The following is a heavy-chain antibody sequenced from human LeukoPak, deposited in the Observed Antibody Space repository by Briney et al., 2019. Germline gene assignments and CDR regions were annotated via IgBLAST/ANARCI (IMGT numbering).Heavy chain of an antibody. CDR1: GSSISSTNW. CDR2: VHLSGRT. J-gene: IGHJ4*02. CDR3: ARGRGYSYGYYFDY. Sequence: SGTLSLTCGVSGSSISSTNWWTWVRQPPGEGLEWIGEVHLSGRTNYNPSLESRVTMSVDMSENHISLKLTSVTAADTAVYYCARGRGYSYGYYFDYWGQGTLVTVSS. V-gene: IGHV4-4*02. D-gene: IGHD5-18*01.